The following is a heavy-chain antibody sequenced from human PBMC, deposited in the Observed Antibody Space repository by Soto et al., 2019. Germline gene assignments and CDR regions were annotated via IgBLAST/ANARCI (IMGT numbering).Heavy chain of an antibody. D-gene: IGHD2-15*01. Sequence: SETLSLTCTVSGGSISSGGYYWSWIRQHPGKGLEWIGYIYYSGSTYYNPSLKSRVTISVDTSKNQFSLKLSSVTAADTAVYYCARDIVGYCSGGSCYSDYYYGMDVWGQGTTVTVSS. CDR1: GGSISSGGYY. CDR2: IYYSGST. J-gene: IGHJ6*02. V-gene: IGHV4-31*03. CDR3: ARDIVGYCSGGSCYSDYYYGMDV.